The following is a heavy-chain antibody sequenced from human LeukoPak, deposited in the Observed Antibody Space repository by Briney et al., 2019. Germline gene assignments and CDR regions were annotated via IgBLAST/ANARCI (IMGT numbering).Heavy chain of an antibody. CDR3: ARTLPELYSSSWLFDY. CDR2: ISAYNGNT. Sequence: GASVKVSCKASGYTFTSYGISWVRQTPGQGLEWMGWISAYNGNTNYAQKLQGRVTMTTDTSTSTAYMELRSLRSDDTAVYYCARTLPELYSSSWLFDYWGRGTLVTVSS. D-gene: IGHD6-13*01. CDR1: GYTFTSYG. V-gene: IGHV1-18*01. J-gene: IGHJ4*02.